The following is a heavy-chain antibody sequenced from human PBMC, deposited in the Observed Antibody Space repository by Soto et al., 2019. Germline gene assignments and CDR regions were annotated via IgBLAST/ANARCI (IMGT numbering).Heavy chain of an antibody. D-gene: IGHD5-12*01. CDR1: GGSISSGGYS. Sequence: QLQLQESGSGLVKPSQTLSLTCAVSGGSISSGGYSWSWIRQPPGKGLEWIGYIYHSGSTYYNPSLKSRVTISGDRSKNQFSLKLSSVTAADTAVYYCVGSIGAFWFDPWGQGTLVTVSS. CDR3: VGSIGAFWFDP. V-gene: IGHV4-30-2*01. CDR2: IYHSGST. J-gene: IGHJ5*02.